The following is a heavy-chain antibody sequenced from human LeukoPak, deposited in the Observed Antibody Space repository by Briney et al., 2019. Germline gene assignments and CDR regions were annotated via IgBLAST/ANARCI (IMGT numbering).Heavy chain of an antibody. CDR1: GYTFTGYY. CDR2: INPNSGGT. CDR3: ARDHSNDFWSGSGPLYYMDV. V-gene: IGHV1-2*02. D-gene: IGHD3-3*01. Sequence: ASVKVSCKASGYTFTGYYMHWVRQAPGQGLEWMGWINPNSGGTNYAQKFQGRVTMTRDTSISTAYMELSRLRSDDTAVYYCARDHSNDFWSGSGPLYYMDVWGKGTTVTVSS. J-gene: IGHJ6*03.